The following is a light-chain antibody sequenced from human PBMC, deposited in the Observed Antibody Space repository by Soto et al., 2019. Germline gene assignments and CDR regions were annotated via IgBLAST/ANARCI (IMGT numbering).Light chain of an antibody. CDR3: AALDDRLSGWV. Sequence: QSVLTQPHSASVTPGQRATISGSGSSSNIGRNYVYWYQQLPGTAPKLLIYRNNQRPSGVPERFSGSKSGTSASLAISVLRSEDEAAYYCAALDDRLSGWVCGGGTQLNVL. V-gene: IGLV1-47*01. J-gene: IGLJ3*02. CDR2: RNN. CDR1: SSNIGRNY.